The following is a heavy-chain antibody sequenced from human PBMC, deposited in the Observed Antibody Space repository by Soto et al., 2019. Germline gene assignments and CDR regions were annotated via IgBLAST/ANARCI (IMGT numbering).Heavy chain of an antibody. Sequence: GGSLRLSCAASGFTFSSYEMNWVRQAPGKGLEGVSYISSSGSTIYYADSVKGRFTISRDNANNSLYLQMNSLRAEDTAVYYCARDDYDSTWAWGQGTLVTVSS. CDR2: ISSSGSTI. D-gene: IGHD3-22*01. V-gene: IGHV3-48*03. J-gene: IGHJ5*02. CDR1: GFTFSSYE. CDR3: ARDDYDSTWA.